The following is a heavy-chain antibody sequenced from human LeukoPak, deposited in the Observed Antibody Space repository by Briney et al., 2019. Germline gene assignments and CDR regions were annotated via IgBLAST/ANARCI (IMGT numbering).Heavy chain of an antibody. Sequence: ASVKVSCKASGGTFSSYAISWVRQAPGQGLEWMGGIIPIFGTANYAQKFQGRVTITTDESTSTAYMELSSLRSEDTAVYYCARGVRSSSWYSCYYYYYYMDVWGKGTTVTVSS. J-gene: IGHJ6*03. V-gene: IGHV1-69*05. CDR2: IIPIFGTA. CDR3: ARGVRSSSWYSCYYYYYYMDV. D-gene: IGHD6-13*01. CDR1: GGTFSSYA.